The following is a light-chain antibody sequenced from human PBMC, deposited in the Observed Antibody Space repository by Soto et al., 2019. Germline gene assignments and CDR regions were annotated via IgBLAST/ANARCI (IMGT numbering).Light chain of an antibody. Sequence: EIVLTQSPGTLSLSPGERATLSCRASQSVSSSYLAWYLQKPGQAPRLLIYGASSRATGIPDRFSGSGSGTDFTLTISRLEPEDFAVYYCQQYGSSPGTFGQGTXVEIK. CDR3: QQYGSSPGT. CDR1: QSVSSSY. CDR2: GAS. J-gene: IGKJ1*01. V-gene: IGKV3-20*01.